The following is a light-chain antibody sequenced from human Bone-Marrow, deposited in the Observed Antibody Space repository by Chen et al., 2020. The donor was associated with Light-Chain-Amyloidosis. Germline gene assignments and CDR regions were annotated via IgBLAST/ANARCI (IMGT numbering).Light chain of an antibody. CDR2: EVT. CDR1: GRDVGAYNY. V-gene: IGLV2-8*01. CDR3: CSDAGADNHVC. Sequence: QSALTQPPSASGSPGQSVTISCTGTGRDVGAYNYLSWYQLLPGRGPKLMIYEVTKRPSGVPGHFAGYKSGHTGCLAVCGLQAEDEADYCCCSDAGADNHVCFGGGTELTVL. J-gene: IGLJ2*01.